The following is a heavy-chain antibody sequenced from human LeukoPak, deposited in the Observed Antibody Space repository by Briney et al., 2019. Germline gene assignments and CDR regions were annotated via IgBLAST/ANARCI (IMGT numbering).Heavy chain of an antibody. J-gene: IGHJ3*02. CDR1: GGSISSGGYY. Sequence: SQTLSLTCTVSGGSISSGGYYWSWIRQHPGEGLEWIGYIYYSGSTYYNPSLKSRVTISVDTSKNQFSLKLSSVTAADTAVYYCARDIRDYYDSSGYNDAFDIWGQGTMVTVSS. V-gene: IGHV4-31*03. CDR3: ARDIRDYYDSSGYNDAFDI. D-gene: IGHD3-22*01. CDR2: IYYSGST.